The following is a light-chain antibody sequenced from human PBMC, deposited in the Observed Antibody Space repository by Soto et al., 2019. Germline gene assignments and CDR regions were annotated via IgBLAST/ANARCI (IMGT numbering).Light chain of an antibody. CDR3: QQCGTSPLYT. V-gene: IGKV3-20*01. J-gene: IGKJ2*01. Sequence: ESVLTQSQGTLSLSPGERVTLSCRASQTFGRTYLAWYQQKPGQSPRLLIYDASSRATGIPDRFSGSGSGTDFTLTISRLAPEDFAVYYCQQCGTSPLYTFGQGTKLELK. CDR2: DAS. CDR1: QTFGRTY.